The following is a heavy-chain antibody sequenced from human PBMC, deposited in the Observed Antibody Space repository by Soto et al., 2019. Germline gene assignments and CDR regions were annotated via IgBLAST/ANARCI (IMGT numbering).Heavy chain of an antibody. Sequence: GASVKVSCKASGGTFSSYAISWVRQAPGQGLEWMGWIIPIFGTANYAQKFQGRVTITADESTSTAYMELSSLRSEDTAVYYCATGGGYGDYVFHYYGMDVWGQGTTVTVSS. D-gene: IGHD4-17*01. CDR3: ATGGGYGDYVFHYYGMDV. CDR1: GGTFSSYA. CDR2: IIPIFGTA. J-gene: IGHJ6*02. V-gene: IGHV1-69*13.